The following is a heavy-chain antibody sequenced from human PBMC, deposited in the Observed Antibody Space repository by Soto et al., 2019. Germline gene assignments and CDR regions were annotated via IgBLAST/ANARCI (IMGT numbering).Heavy chain of an antibody. D-gene: IGHD3-3*01. CDR1: GFTFSSYW. J-gene: IGHJ6*02. V-gene: IGHV3-7*01. CDR3: ARDSYDFWSGHNYGMDV. CDR2: IKQDGSEK. Sequence: GGSLRLSCAASGFTFSSYWMSWVRQAPGKGLEWVANIKQDGSEKYYVDSVKGRFTISRDNAKNSLYLQMNSLRAEDTAVYYCARDSYDFWSGHNYGMDVWGQGTTVTVSS.